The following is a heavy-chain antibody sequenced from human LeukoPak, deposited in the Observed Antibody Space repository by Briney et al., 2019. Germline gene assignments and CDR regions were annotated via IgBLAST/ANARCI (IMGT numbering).Heavy chain of an antibody. V-gene: IGHV1-2*02. CDR3: ARDPPRGDKGFDY. Sequence: GASVKVSCKASGYTFTGYYMHWVRQAPGLGLEWMGWINPNSGGTNYAQKFQGRVTMTRDTSISTAYMELSRLRSDDTAVYYCARDPPRGDKGFDYWGQGTLVTVSS. CDR1: GYTFTGYY. D-gene: IGHD3-16*01. CDR2: INPNSGGT. J-gene: IGHJ4*02.